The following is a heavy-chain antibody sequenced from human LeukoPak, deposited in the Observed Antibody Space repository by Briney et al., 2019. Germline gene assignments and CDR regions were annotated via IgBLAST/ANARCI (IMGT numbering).Heavy chain of an antibody. D-gene: IGHD1-26*01. Sequence: ASVKVSCKVSGYTLTELSMHWVRQAPGKGLEWMGGFDPEDGETIYAQKFQGRVTMTEDTSTDTAYMELSSLRSEDTAVYYCATGPPQVGATILAYWGQGTLVTVSS. CDR1: GYTLTELS. V-gene: IGHV1-24*01. J-gene: IGHJ4*02. CDR3: ATGPPQVGATILAY. CDR2: FDPEDGET.